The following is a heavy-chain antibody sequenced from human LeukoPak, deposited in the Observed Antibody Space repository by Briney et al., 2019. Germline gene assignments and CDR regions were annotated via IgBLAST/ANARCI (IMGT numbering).Heavy chain of an antibody. Sequence: GGSLRLSCAASGFTFSSYSMNWVRQAPGKGLEWVSSISSSSSYIYYADSVKGRFTISRDNAKNSLYLQMNSLRAEDTAVYYCGKKTMFGELYFDYGGQGTLVPVS. CDR1: GFTFSSYS. J-gene: IGHJ4*02. D-gene: IGHD3-10*02. CDR2: ISSSSSYI. V-gene: IGHV3-21*01. CDR3: GKKTMFGELYFDY.